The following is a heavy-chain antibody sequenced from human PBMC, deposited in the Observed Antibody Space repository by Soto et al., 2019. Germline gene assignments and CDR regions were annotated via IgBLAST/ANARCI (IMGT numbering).Heavy chain of an antibody. J-gene: IGHJ4*02. CDR1: GVSISSLY. CDR3: ARDQNSSGYLDY. Sequence: PWAPLSLTCTVSGVSISSLYWSWGRQPPGKGLEWIGYIYYIWFTDYNPSLKSRVTISEDTSKNQFSLRLTSVTAADTAVYYCARDQNSSGYLDYWGQGILVTSPQ. CDR2: IYYIWFT. V-gene: IGHV4-59*11. D-gene: IGHD3-22*01.